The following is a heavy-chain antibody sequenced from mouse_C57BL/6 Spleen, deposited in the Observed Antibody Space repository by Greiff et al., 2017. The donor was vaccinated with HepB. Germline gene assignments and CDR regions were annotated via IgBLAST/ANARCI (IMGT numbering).Heavy chain of an antibody. V-gene: IGHV1-61*01. CDR2: IYPSDSET. CDR3: ARRPFYAMDY. Sequence: QVQLQQSGAELMKPGASVKLSCKATGYTFTGYWIEWVKQRPGHGLEWIGNIYPSDSETHYNQKFKDKATLTVDKSSSTAYMQLSSLTSEDSAVYYCARRPFYAMDYWGQGTSVTVSS. CDR1: GYTFTGYW. J-gene: IGHJ4*01.